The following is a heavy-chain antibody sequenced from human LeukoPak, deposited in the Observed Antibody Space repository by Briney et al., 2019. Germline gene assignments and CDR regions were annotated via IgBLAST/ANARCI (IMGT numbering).Heavy chain of an antibody. CDR1: GYTFTGYY. J-gene: IGHJ4*02. Sequence: GASVKVSCKASGYTFTGYYMHWVRQAPGQGLEWMGRIIPILGIANYAQKFQGRVTITADKSTSTAYMELSSLRSEDTAVYYCVRYPYGSGSYEGDYWGQGTLVTVSS. CDR2: IIPILGIA. V-gene: IGHV1-69*02. CDR3: VRYPYGSGSYEGDY. D-gene: IGHD3-10*01.